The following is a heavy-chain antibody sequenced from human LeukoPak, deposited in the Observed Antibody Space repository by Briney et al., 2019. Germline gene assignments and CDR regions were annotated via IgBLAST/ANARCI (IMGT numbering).Heavy chain of an antibody. J-gene: IGHJ4*02. CDR3: ARAGSGSGWYFDY. Sequence: GASVKVSCKASGYDFTSVGITWVRRAPGQGLEWMGWISPYNGNTRYAQKFQGRVAMITDTSTTTAYMELRGLRFNDTAVYYCARAGSGSGWYFDYWGQGTLVTVSS. D-gene: IGHD6-19*01. V-gene: IGHV1-18*01. CDR1: GYDFTSVG. CDR2: ISPYNGNT.